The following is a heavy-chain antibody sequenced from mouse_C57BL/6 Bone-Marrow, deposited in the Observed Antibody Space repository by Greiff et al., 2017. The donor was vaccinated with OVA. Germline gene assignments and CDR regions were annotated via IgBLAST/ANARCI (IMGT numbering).Heavy chain of an antibody. J-gene: IGHJ2*01. V-gene: IGHV1-62-2*01. CDR3: ARHEEGLYYYGSSRDYFDY. Sequence: QVQLKQSGAELVKPGASVKLSCKASGYTFTEYTIHWVKQRSGQGLEWIGWFYPGSGSIKYNEKFKDKATLTADKSSSPVYMELSRLTSEDSAVYFCARHEEGLYYYGSSRDYFDYWGQGTTLTVSS. CDR1: GYTFTEYT. D-gene: IGHD1-1*01. CDR2: FYPGSGSI.